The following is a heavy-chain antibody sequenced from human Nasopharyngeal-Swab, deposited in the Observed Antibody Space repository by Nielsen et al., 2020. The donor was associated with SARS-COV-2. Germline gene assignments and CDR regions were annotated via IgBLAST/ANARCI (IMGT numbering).Heavy chain of an antibody. CDR3: AKDAAMVRATYYYYMDV. CDR2: TSYDGSNK. Sequence: WIRQPPGKGLEWVAVTSYDGSNKYYADSVKGRFTISRDNSKNTLYLQMNSLRAEDTAVYYCAKDAAMVRATYYYYMDVWGKGTTVTVSS. V-gene: IGHV3-30*18. D-gene: IGHD3-10*01. J-gene: IGHJ6*03.